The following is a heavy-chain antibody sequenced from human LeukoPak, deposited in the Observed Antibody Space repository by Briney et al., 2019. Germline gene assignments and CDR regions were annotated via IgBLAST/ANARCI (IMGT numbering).Heavy chain of an antibody. V-gene: IGHV3-23*01. CDR3: AKLSAYSYGDKGD. CDR2: ISGSGGYT. J-gene: IGHJ4*02. CDR1: GFTFSSYA. Sequence: PGGSLRLSCAASGFTFSSYAMSWVRQAPGKGLEWVSAISGSGGYTYYADSVKGRFTISRDNSKNTLYLQMNSLGAEDTAVYYCAKLSAYSYGDKGDWGQGTLVTVSS. D-gene: IGHD5-18*01.